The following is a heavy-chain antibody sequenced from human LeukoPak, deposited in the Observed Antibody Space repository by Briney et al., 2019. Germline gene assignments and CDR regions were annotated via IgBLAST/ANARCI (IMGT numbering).Heavy chain of an antibody. CDR1: GGSISSGDYF. J-gene: IGHJ4*02. CDR3: ARDSHSSGYYRYYFDY. D-gene: IGHD3-22*01. V-gene: IGHV4-31*03. CDR2: IYYSGST. Sequence: SETLSLTCTVSGGSISSGDYFWSWIRQHPGKGLEWIGYIYYSGSTYYNPSLKSRVTISVDTSKNQFSLRLSSVSAADTAVYYCARDSHSSGYYRYYFDYWGQGTLVTVSS.